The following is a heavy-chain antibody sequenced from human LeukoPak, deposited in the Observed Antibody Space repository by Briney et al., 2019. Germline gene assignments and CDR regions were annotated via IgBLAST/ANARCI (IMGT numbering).Heavy chain of an antibody. Sequence: GGSLRLSCAASGFTFSSYWMSWVRQAPGKGLEWVANIKQDGSEKYYVDSVKGRFTISRDNAKNSLYLQMNSLRAEDTAVYYCTRRPYSSSWYYFDYWGQGTLVTVSS. J-gene: IGHJ4*02. D-gene: IGHD6-13*01. CDR3: TRRPYSSSWYYFDY. CDR1: GFTFSSYW. V-gene: IGHV3-7*01. CDR2: IKQDGSEK.